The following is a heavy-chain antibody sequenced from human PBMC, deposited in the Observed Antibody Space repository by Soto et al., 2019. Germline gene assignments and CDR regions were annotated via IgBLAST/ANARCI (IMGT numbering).Heavy chain of an antibody. CDR2: IHPFGDT. V-gene: IGHV4-34*01. J-gene: IGHJ5*01. Sequence: PSETLSLTCAVHTESFSTYYFSWTRQPPGKGLEWIGEIHPFGDTNYNPSLSNRITISPDTSNNQLSLQLNSVTPDDTAVYYCVRLIGNSWLDSWGQGTLVTVSS. CDR1: TESFSTYY. D-gene: IGHD2-8*01. CDR3: VRLIGNSWLDS.